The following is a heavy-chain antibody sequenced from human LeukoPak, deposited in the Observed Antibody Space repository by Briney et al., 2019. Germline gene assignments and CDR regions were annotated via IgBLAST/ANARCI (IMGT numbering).Heavy chain of an antibody. J-gene: IGHJ4*02. CDR3: ARDFGEMPNY. D-gene: IGHD5-24*01. Sequence: ASVKVSCKASGYTFTRYYMHWVRQAPGQGLEWMGIIDPSGGSTSYAQNFQGGITMTRDATTSTVYLELSSLRSEDPAVYYCARDFGEMPNYWGQGTLVTVSS. CDR2: IDPSGGST. V-gene: IGHV1-46*01. CDR1: GYTFTRYY.